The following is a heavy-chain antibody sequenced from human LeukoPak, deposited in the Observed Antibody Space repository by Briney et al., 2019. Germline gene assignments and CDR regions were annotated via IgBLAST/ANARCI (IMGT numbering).Heavy chain of an antibody. CDR2: INDSGGST. V-gene: IGHV3-23*01. D-gene: IGHD6-19*01. CDR3: AKGRSDWYLSDLDY. CDR1: GFTFSIYA. Sequence: GGSLRLSPAASGFTFSIYAMYWVRQVPGEGLEWVSIINDSGGSTYYSDSVKGRFTISRDNSKNTLYLQMSSLRAEDTAVYFCAKGRSDWYLSDLDYWGQGNLVTVSS. J-gene: IGHJ4*02.